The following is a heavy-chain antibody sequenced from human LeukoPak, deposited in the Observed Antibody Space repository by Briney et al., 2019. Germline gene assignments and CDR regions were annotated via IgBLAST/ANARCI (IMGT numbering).Heavy chain of an antibody. Sequence: SQTLSLTCTVPGGSISSGDYYWSWIRQPPGKGLEWIGYIYYSGSTYYNPSLKSRVTISVDTSKNQFSLKLSSVTAADTAVYYCARDQFYDSSGYYGNDAFDIWGQGTMVTVSS. CDR1: GGSISSGDYY. CDR3: ARDQFYDSSGYYGNDAFDI. V-gene: IGHV4-30-4*01. J-gene: IGHJ3*02. D-gene: IGHD3-22*01. CDR2: IYYSGST.